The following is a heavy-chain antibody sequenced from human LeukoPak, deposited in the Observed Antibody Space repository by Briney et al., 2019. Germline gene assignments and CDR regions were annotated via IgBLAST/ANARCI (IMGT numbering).Heavy chain of an antibody. V-gene: IGHV3-74*01. CDR3: ARVLYNWNDVLDY. CDR2: IDSDGGST. J-gene: IGHJ4*02. CDR1: GFTFSSYW. Sequence: QAGGSLRLSCAASGFTFSSYWMHWVRQSPGKGLVLVSRIDSDGGSTTYADSVKGRFTISRDNAKNTLYLQMHSLRSEDTAVYYCARVLYNWNDVLDYWGQGTLVTVSS. D-gene: IGHD1-20*01.